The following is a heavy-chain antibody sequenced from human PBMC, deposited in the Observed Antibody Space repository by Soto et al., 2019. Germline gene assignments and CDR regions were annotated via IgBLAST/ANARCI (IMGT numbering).Heavy chain of an antibody. Sequence: PGGSLRLSCAASGFTFSSYGMHWVRQAPGKGLEWVAVISYDGSNKNYADSVKGRFTISRDNAKNTLYLQMNSLRAEDTAMYYCARGDPTFFDYWGQGILVTVSS. CDR1: GFTFSSYG. V-gene: IGHV3-30*03. CDR2: ISYDGSNK. D-gene: IGHD1-26*01. J-gene: IGHJ4*02. CDR3: ARGDPTFFDY.